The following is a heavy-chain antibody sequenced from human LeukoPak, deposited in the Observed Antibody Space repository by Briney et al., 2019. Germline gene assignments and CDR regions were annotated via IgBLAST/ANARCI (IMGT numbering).Heavy chain of an antibody. CDR3: AKDKDPLESGSYYYFDY. J-gene: IGHJ4*02. Sequence: GGSLRLSCATSGFTFSFYGMHWVRQAPGKGLEWVAFIQYDGSYKFYADSVQGRFSISRDNSKNTLFLQMNSLRTEDTAVYYCAKDKDPLESGSYYYFDYWGQGTLVTVSS. V-gene: IGHV3-30*02. CDR1: GFTFSFYG. D-gene: IGHD1-26*01. CDR2: IQYDGSYK.